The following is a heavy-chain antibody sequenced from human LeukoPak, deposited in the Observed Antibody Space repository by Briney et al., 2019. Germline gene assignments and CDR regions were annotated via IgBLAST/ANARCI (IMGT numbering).Heavy chain of an antibody. CDR2: ISSSGSTI. D-gene: IGHD3-22*01. CDR1: GFTFSDYY. Sequence: GESLRLSCAASGFTFSDYYMSWIRQAPGKGLEWVSYISSSGSTIYYADSVKGRFTISRDNAKNSLYLQMNSLRAEDTAVYYCARMNPMNYYDSSGPGAFDIWGQGTMVTVSS. J-gene: IGHJ3*02. V-gene: IGHV3-11*01. CDR3: ARMNPMNYYDSSGPGAFDI.